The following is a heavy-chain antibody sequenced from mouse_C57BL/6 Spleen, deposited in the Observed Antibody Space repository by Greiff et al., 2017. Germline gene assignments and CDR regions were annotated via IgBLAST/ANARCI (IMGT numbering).Heavy chain of an antibody. CDR1: GYTFTDYN. CDR3: ARWGDVGFAY. V-gene: IGHV1-22*01. J-gene: IGHJ3*01. Sequence: EVQRVESGPELVKPGASVKMSCKASGYTFTDYNMHWVKQSHGKSLEWIGYINPNNGGTSYNQKFKGKATLTVNKSSSTAYMELRSLTSEDSAVYYCARWGDVGFAYWGQGTLVTVSA. CDR2: INPNNGGT.